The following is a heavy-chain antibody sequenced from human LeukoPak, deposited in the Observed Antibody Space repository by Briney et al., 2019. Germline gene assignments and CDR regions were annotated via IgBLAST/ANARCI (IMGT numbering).Heavy chain of an antibody. CDR1: GYTFTVYY. CDR3: ARDTDNRVFDY. V-gene: IGHV1-2*02. CDR2: INPNSGGT. Sequence: ASVTVSCKASGYTFTVYYMHWVRQAPGQGLEWMGWINPNSGGTNYAQKFQGRVTMTRDTSISTAYMELSRLRSDDTAVYYCARDTDNRVFDYWGQGTLVTVSS. D-gene: IGHD1-1*01. J-gene: IGHJ4*02.